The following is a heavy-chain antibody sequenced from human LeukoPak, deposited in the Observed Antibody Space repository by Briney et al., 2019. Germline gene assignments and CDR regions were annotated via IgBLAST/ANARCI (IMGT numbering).Heavy chain of an antibody. Sequence: GGSLRLSCAASGFTFSSYGMHWVRQAPGKGLEWVAFIRYDGSNKYYADSVKGRFTISRDNSKNTLFLQMNSLRPEDTAVYYCAKDAYYVSGSYSDYWGQGTLVTVSS. J-gene: IGHJ4*02. CDR2: IRYDGSNK. V-gene: IGHV3-30*02. D-gene: IGHD3-10*01. CDR3: AKDAYYVSGSYSDY. CDR1: GFTFSSYG.